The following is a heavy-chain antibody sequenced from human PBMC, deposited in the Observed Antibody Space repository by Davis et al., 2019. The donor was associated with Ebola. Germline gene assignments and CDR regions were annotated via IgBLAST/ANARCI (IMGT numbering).Heavy chain of an antibody. V-gene: IGHV1-46*01. J-gene: IGHJ6*02. D-gene: IGHD3-10*01. Sequence: APVKVSCKASGYTFTSYYMHWVRQAPGQGLEWMGIINPSGGSTSYAQKFQGRVTMTRDTSTSTVYMELSSLRSEDTAVYYCARDLRDRLRFHYYYYYGMDVWGQGTTVTVSS. CDR2: INPSGGST. CDR1: GYTFTSYY. CDR3: ARDLRDRLRFHYYYYYGMDV.